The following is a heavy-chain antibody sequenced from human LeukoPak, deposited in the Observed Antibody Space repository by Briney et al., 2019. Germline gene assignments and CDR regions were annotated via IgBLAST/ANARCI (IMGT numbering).Heavy chain of an antibody. CDR3: ARRSSSGGYYFDY. J-gene: IGHJ4*02. Sequence: GESLKISCKGSGYNFDSYWIGWVRQMPGKGPEWMVIIYPGDSDIKYSPSFEGQVTISADKPNSTAYLQWSSLKASDTAMYYCARRSSSGGYYFDYWGQGTLVTVSS. CDR1: GYNFDSYW. V-gene: IGHV5-51*01. D-gene: IGHD3-16*01. CDR2: IYPGDSDI.